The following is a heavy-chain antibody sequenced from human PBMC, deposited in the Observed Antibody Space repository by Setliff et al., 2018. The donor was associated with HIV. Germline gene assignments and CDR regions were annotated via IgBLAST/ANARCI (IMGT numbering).Heavy chain of an antibody. J-gene: IGHJ4*01. D-gene: IGHD3-10*01. Sequence: GGSLRLSCAASGFTFSTCGMTWVRQAPGKGLDWVAHIGSSNHGIHYTASVQGRFTVSRDNANNLLFLQMNNLRDEYTAVYYCASFYGDYGYWGHGNQGTVSS. CDR3: ASFYGDYGY. V-gene: IGHV3-48*02. CDR2: IGSSNHGI. CDR1: GFTFSTCG.